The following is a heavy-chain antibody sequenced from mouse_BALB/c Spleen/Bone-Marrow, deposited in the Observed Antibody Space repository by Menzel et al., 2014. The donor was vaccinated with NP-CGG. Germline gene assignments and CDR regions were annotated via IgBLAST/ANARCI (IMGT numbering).Heavy chain of an antibody. CDR2: IWGDGST. V-gene: IGHV2-6-7*01. J-gene: IGHJ1*01. Sequence: VNVVESGPGLVAPSQSLSITCTVSGFSLTSYGVNWVRQPPGKGLEWLGMIWGDGSTDYNSALKSRLSISKDNSKSQVFLKMNSLQTDDTARYYCARDRRGLRYFDVWGAGTTVTVSS. D-gene: IGHD2-13*01. CDR1: GFSLTSYG. CDR3: ARDRRGLRYFDV.